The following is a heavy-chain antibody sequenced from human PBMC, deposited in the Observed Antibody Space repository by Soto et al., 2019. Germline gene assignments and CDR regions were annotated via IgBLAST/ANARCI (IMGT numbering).Heavy chain of an antibody. CDR1: GGTFSSYA. CDR3: AREMAYHSGSYSLRGYYGMDV. V-gene: IGHV1-69*13. J-gene: IGHJ6*02. CDR2: IIPIFGTA. Sequence: SVKVSCKASGGTFSSYAISWVRQAPGQGLEWMGGIIPIFGTANYAQKFQGRVTITADESTSTAYMELSSLRSEDTAVYYCAREMAYHSGSYSLRGYYGMDVWGQGTTVTVSS. D-gene: IGHD1-26*01.